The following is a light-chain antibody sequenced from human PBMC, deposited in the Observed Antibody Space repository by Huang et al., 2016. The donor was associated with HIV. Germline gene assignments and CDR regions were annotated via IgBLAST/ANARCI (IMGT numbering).Light chain of an antibody. Sequence: EIVLTQSPATLSLSPGDRATLSCRASQSVGVYLAWYQQKPGQDPRLLIFEASNRATGIPDRFSGSGSGTDFTLTIDSLQPDDFAIYYCQQRTKWPPVLTFGGGTRVEIK. CDR2: EAS. V-gene: IGKV3-11*01. CDR1: QSVGVY. J-gene: IGKJ4*01. CDR3: QQRTKWPPVLT.